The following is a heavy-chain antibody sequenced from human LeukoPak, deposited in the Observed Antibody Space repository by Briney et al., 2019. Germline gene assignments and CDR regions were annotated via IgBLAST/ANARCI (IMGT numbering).Heavy chain of an antibody. D-gene: IGHD2-15*01. CDR1: GFTFSGYA. J-gene: IGHJ6*02. CDR2: ISGSGNRT. CDR3: AKNLYCGGGSCYPSALGMDV. V-gene: IGHV3-23*01. Sequence: GGSLRLSCAASGFTFSGYAMSWVRQAPGKGLEWVSSISGSGNRTYYADSVKGRFTISRDNSKNTLFLQMNSLRAEDTAVYYCAKNLYCGGGSCYPSALGMDVWGQGTTVTVSS.